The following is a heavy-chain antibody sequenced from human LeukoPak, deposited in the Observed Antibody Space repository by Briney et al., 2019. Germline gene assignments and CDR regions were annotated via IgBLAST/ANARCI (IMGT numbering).Heavy chain of an antibody. Sequence: GGSLRLSCAASGFTFSSAGMHWVRQAPGKGLEWVAVILYDGSKEYYPDSVEGRLTISRDNSKDTLYLQLNSLRPEDTAVYYCAKEGTTVTSRRIDYWGQGTLVTVSS. CDR3: AKEGTTVTSRRIDY. CDR1: GFTFSSAG. J-gene: IGHJ4*02. D-gene: IGHD4-11*01. CDR2: ILYDGSKE. V-gene: IGHV3-30*18.